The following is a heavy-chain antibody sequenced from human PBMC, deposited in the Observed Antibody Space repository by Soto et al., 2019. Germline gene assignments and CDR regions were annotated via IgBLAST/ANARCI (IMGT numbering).Heavy chain of an antibody. V-gene: IGHV4-59*08. CDR2: IYYSGST. CDR3: ARVLGEVASFDY. J-gene: IGHJ4*02. CDR1: GGSISSYY. Sequence: QVQLQESGPGLVKPSETLSLTCTVSGGSISSYYWSWIRQPPGKGLEWIGYIYYSGSTNYNPSLKRRVTISVDTTKNQFSLKLSFVTAADTAVYYCARVLGEVASFDYWGQGTLVTVSS. D-gene: IGHD2-15*01.